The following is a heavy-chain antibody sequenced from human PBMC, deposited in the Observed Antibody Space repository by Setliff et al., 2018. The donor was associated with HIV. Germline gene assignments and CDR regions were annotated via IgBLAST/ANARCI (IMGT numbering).Heavy chain of an antibody. D-gene: IGHD1-26*01. CDR2: IHYSGST. CDR3: ARWEAAQKAFDI. Sequence: PSETLSLTCTVSGGSISSSSYYWGWIRQPPGKGLEWIGTIHYSGSTYYNPSLKSRVTISVDTSKNQLSLTLYSVSAADTAVYYCARWEAAQKAFDIWGHGTMVTVSS. CDR1: GGSISSSSYY. J-gene: IGHJ3*02. V-gene: IGHV4-39*01.